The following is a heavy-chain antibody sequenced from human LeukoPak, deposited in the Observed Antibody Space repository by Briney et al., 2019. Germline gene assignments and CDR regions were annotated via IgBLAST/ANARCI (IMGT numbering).Heavy chain of an antibody. V-gene: IGHV3-48*01. CDR2: ISSRSMTI. CDR3: ARDLDSSSV. Sequence: PGGSLRLSCAASGFTFSSYSMNWVRQAPGKGLEWVSYISSRSMTIYYADSVKGRFTISRDNAKNSLYLQMNSLRAEDTAVYYCARDLDSSSVWGRGTLVTVSS. J-gene: IGHJ2*01. D-gene: IGHD6-19*01. CDR1: GFTFSSYS.